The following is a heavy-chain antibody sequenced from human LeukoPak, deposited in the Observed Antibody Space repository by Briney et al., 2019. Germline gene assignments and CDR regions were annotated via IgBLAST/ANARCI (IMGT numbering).Heavy chain of an antibody. V-gene: IGHV3-30*03. Sequence: GGSLRLSCAASGFTFSSYGMHWVRQAPGKGLEWVAVISYDGSNKYYADSVKGRFTISRDNSKNTLYLQMNSLRAEDTAVYYCASHSSQPEGGLKDYWGQGTLVTVSS. J-gene: IGHJ4*02. D-gene: IGHD6-13*01. CDR2: ISYDGSNK. CDR1: GFTFSSYG. CDR3: ASHSSQPEGGLKDY.